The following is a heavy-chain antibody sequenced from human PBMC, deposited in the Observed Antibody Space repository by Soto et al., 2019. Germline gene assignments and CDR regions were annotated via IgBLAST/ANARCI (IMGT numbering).Heavy chain of an antibody. D-gene: IGHD6-13*01. CDR3: ARGVTYSSQSDYYYYYGIDV. CDR2: INHSGST. J-gene: IGHJ6*02. CDR1: GGSFSGYY. Sequence: SETLSLTCAVYGGSFSGYYWSWIRQPPGKGLEWIGEINHSGSTNYNPSLKSRVTISVDTYKNKFYLKLSSVTAEDTAVYYCARGVTYSSQSDYYYYYGIDVWAQGNTVT. V-gene: IGHV4-34*01.